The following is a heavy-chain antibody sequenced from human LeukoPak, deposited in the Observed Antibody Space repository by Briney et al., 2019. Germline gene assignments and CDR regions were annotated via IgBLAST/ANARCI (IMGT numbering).Heavy chain of an antibody. CDR2: IYYSGTT. CDR1: GGSFSSSDYY. Sequence: SETLSLTCTVSGGSFSSSDYYWGWIRQPPGKGLEWIGSIYYSGTTYYNPSLKSRVTISVDTSKKQFSLKLRSVTAADTAVYYCAREFRGAVAGYFDYWGQGTLVTVSS. D-gene: IGHD6-19*01. CDR3: AREFRGAVAGYFDY. J-gene: IGHJ4*02. V-gene: IGHV4-39*02.